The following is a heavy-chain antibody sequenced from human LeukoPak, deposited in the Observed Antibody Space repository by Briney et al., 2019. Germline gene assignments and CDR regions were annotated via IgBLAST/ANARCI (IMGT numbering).Heavy chain of an antibody. D-gene: IGHD1-1*01. Sequence: GGSLRLSCAASGFTFSSYAMSWVRQAPGKGLEWVSSISGSGDSTYYADAVKGRFTISRHNSKNTLYLQMNNLRAEDTAVYYCARGGPATTIDYWGRGTPVTVSS. CDR3: ARGGPATTIDY. V-gene: IGHV3-23*01. CDR1: GFTFSSYA. CDR2: ISGSGDST. J-gene: IGHJ4*02.